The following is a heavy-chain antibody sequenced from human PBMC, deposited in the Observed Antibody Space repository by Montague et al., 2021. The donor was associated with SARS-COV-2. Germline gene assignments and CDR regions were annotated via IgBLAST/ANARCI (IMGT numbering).Heavy chain of an antibody. CDR1: GESISGFY. J-gene: IGHJ1*01. V-gene: IGHV4-4*07. CDR3: ASGGVAAYTVVDF. Sequence: SETLSLTCTVSGESISGFYWNWIRQPPGKGFEWIGLIFVTGGTNPNPSLKSRVTMSVDTSKNQISLRLTSVTAADTAVYYCASGGVAAYTVVDFWGQGTLVTVSS. D-gene: IGHD4-23*01. CDR2: IFVTGGT.